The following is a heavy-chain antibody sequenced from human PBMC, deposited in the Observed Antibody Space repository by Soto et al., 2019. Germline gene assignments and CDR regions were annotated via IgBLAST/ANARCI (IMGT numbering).Heavy chain of an antibody. CDR3: ARDSSEYYDFWSGYSIKGMDV. D-gene: IGHD3-3*01. V-gene: IGHV3-30-3*01. J-gene: IGHJ6*02. Sequence: GGSLRLSCAASGFTFSSYAMHWVRQAPGKGLEWVAVISYDGSNKYYADSVKGRFTISRDNSKNTLYLQMNSLRAEDTAVYYCARDSSEYYDFWSGYSIKGMDVWGQGTTVTVAS. CDR2: ISYDGSNK. CDR1: GFTFSSYA.